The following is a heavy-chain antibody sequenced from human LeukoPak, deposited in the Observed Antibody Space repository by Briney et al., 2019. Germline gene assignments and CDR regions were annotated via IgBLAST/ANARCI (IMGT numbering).Heavy chain of an antibody. CDR1: GFTLTDYA. D-gene: IGHD1-14*01. CDR3: ARNHFNQKVFDV. CDR2: ISYSGE. Sequence: GRSLRLFCGASGFTLTDYAFLWVREARGKGREWVTIISYSGESYADSVRGRFAISRDNSKNTVYLQMDSLRAGYTAMYYCARNHFNQKVFDVWGQGTIVTVSS. J-gene: IGHJ3*01. V-gene: IGHV3-30*01.